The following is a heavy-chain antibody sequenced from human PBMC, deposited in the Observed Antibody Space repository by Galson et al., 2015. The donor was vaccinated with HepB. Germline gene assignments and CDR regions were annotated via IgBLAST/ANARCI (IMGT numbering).Heavy chain of an antibody. V-gene: IGHV3-30*04. Sequence: LRLSCAGSRFTFSSYAMHWVRQAPGKGLEWVAVISYDGAHTYYADSVKGRFTVSRDNSKKTLYLQMNSLRAEDTAIYYCARDDLGEMVTIAGGCVDYWGQGTLVTVSS. CDR3: ARDDLGEMVTIAGGCVDY. CDR1: RFTFSSYA. D-gene: IGHD5-24*01. CDR2: ISYDGAHT. J-gene: IGHJ4*02.